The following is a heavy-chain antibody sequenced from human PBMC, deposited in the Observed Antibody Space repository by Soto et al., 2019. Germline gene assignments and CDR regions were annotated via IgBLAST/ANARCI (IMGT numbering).Heavy chain of an antibody. D-gene: IGHD2-2*01. CDR3: ARGPLGYFIGTKCYDYFNY. Sequence: QVQLVQSGAEVKKPGSSVKVSCKASGGTFSSYTISWVRQAPGQGLEWMGRIIPTSETTNYTQKFQGRVTIATDTSTSTAYMELTSLTSEDTAVYYCARGPLGYFIGTKCYDYFNYWGQGTLVTVSS. CDR2: IIPTSETT. V-gene: IGHV1-69*08. CDR1: GGTFSSYT. J-gene: IGHJ4*02.